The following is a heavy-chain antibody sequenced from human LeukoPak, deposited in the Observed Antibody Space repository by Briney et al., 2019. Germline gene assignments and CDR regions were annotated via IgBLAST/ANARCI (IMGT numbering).Heavy chain of an antibody. CDR3: ARDPLLLWFGELLSDDAFDI. V-gene: IGHV3-48*04. CDR2: ISSSGSTI. J-gene: IGHJ3*02. CDR1: GFTFSSYS. Sequence: GGSLRLSCAASGFTFSSYSMNWVRQAPGKGLEWVSYISSSGSTIYYADSVKGRFTISRDNAKNSLYLQMSSLRAEDTAVYYCARDPLLLWFGELLSDDAFDIWGQGTMVTVSS. D-gene: IGHD3-10*01.